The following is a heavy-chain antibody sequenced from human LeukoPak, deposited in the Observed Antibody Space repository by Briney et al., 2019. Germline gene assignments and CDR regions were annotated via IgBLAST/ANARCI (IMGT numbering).Heavy chain of an antibody. D-gene: IGHD3-16*01. V-gene: IGHV3-33*01. CDR1: GFTFSSYG. CDR3: ARIHNNYGMGYFQH. Sequence: GRSLRLSCATSGFTFSSYGVHWVRQAPGKGLEWVALIWFDGTNKYYADSVKGRLTISRDPSKNTLYLQMNSLRAEDTAVYYCARIHNNYGMGYFQHWGQGTLVTVSS. J-gene: IGHJ1*01. CDR2: IWFDGTNK.